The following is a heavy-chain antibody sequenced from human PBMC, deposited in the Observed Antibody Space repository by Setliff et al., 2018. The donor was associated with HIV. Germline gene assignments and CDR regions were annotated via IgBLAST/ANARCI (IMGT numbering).Heavy chain of an antibody. CDR1: GGSISSNNYY. CDR2: IYYSGST. J-gene: IGHJ6*02. Sequence: SETLSLTCTVSGGSISSNNYYWGWIRQPPGKGLEWIASIYYSGSTYYNPSLKSRVTISVATSKNQFSLKLNSVTTADTAVYYCARSRTSSGYYGVTGYGMDVWGQGTTVTVSS. CDR3: ARSRTSSGYYGVTGYGMDV. V-gene: IGHV4-39*07. D-gene: IGHD3-22*01.